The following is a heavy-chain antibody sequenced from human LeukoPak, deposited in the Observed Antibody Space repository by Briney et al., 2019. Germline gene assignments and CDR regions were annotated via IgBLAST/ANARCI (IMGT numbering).Heavy chain of an antibody. CDR2: IYYSGST. J-gene: IGHJ4*02. CDR3: ARHNGIVVITFYFDY. Sequence: SETLSLTCTVSGGSISSSSYYWGWIRQPPGKGLEWIGSIYYSGSTYYNPSLKSRVTISIDTSKNQFSLKLSSVTAADTAVYYCARHNGIVVITFYFDYWGQGTLVTVSS. CDR1: GGSISSSSYY. D-gene: IGHD3-22*01. V-gene: IGHV4-39*01.